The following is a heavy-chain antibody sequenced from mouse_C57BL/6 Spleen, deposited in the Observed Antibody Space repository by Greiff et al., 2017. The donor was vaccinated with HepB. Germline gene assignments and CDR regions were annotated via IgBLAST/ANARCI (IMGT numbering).Heavy chain of an antibody. CDR3: AILYYYGSSYEAMDY. CDR2: IYPGSGST. Sequence: QVQLQQPGAELVKPGASVKMSCKASGYTFTSYWITWVKQRPGQGLEWIGDIYPGSGSTNYNEKFKSKATLTVDTSSSTAYMQLSSLTSEDSAVYYCAILYYYGSSYEAMDYWGQGTSVTVSS. D-gene: IGHD1-1*01. V-gene: IGHV1-55*01. J-gene: IGHJ4*01. CDR1: GYTFTSYW.